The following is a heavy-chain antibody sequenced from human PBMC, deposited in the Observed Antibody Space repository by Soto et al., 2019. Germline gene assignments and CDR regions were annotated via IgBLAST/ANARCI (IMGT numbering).Heavy chain of an antibody. D-gene: IGHD1-26*01. CDR2: IWYDGSNK. CDR3: AWSGGYYGGFDY. Sequence: QVQLVESGGGVVQPGRSLRLSCAASGFTFSSYGMHWVRQAPGKGLEWVAVIWYDGSNKYYADSVKGRFTISRDNSKNPLCLQMNSLRAEDAAVYYCAWSGGYYGGFDYWGQGTLVTVSS. J-gene: IGHJ4*02. V-gene: IGHV3-33*01. CDR1: GFTFSSYG.